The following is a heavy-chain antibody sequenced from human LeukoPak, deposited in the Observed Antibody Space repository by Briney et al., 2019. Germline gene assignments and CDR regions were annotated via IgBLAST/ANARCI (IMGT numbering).Heavy chain of an antibody. CDR2: INPNSGGT. CDR1: GYTFTGYY. CDR3: ARSPYYYDSSGYGSLS. J-gene: IGHJ4*02. Sequence: ASVKVSCKASGYTFTGYYMHWVRQAPGQGLEWMGWINPNSGGTNYAQKFQGRVTMTRDTSISTAYMELSRLRSDDTAEYYCARSPYYYDSSGYGSLSWGQGTLVTVSS. D-gene: IGHD3-22*01. V-gene: IGHV1-2*02.